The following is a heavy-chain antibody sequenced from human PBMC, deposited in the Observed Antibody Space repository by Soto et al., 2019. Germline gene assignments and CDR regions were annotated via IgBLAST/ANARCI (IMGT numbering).Heavy chain of an antibody. CDR2: IYTSGST. D-gene: IGHD3-22*01. J-gene: IGHJ5*01. CDR1: GASISSSY. V-gene: IGHV4-4*07. Sequence: SETLSLTCTVFGASISSSYWRWIPQPAGKGLEWIGRIYTSGSTNYNPSIKSRVAMSVDTAKNRFSLKLSAVTAAETAVYYCERQQYDSSRASPGPPGKFDFWGPGTLVTVSS. CDR3: ERQQYDSSRASPGPPGKFDF.